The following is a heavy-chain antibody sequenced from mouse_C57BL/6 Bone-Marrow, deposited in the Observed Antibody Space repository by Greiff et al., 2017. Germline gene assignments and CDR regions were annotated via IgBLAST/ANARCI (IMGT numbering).Heavy chain of an antibody. J-gene: IGHJ4*01. Sequence: VQLQQPGAELVKPGASVKVSCKASGYTFTSYWMHWVKQRPGQGLEWIGRIHPSDSDTNYNQKFKGKATLTVDKSSSTAYMQLSSLRSEDSAVYYCAIIGIYYGNYNYAMDYWGQGTSVTVSS. V-gene: IGHV1-74*01. CDR1: GYTFTSYW. CDR2: IHPSDSDT. CDR3: AIIGIYYGNYNYAMDY. D-gene: IGHD2-1*01.